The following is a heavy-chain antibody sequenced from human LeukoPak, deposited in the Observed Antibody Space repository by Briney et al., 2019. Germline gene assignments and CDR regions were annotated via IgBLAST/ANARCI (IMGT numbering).Heavy chain of an antibody. J-gene: IGHJ5*02. CDR2: ISASGGET. D-gene: IGHD1-1*01. Sequence: GGSLRLSCVSSGSGFTFTRYAMSWVRQAPGKGLQWVATISASGGETNYADYVKGRFTISRDNSNYILYLQMNSLTDADTAVYYCANRGTTGSWGKGTLVAVSS. CDR1: GFTFTRYA. CDR3: ANRGTTGS. V-gene: IGHV3-23*01.